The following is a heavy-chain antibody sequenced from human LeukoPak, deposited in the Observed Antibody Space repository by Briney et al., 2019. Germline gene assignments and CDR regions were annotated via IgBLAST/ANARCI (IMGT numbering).Heavy chain of an antibody. Sequence: GGSLRLSCAASGFIFSDYYMSWIRQAPGKGLEWVSRINRDGSTISYAESVKGRFTISRDNAKNTVYLQMNSLRDEDTAVYYCVRDQTVFTILDYWGQGTLVTVSS. V-gene: IGHV3-74*01. CDR3: VRDQTVFTILDY. J-gene: IGHJ4*02. D-gene: IGHD4-17*01. CDR1: GFIFSDYY. CDR2: INRDGSTI.